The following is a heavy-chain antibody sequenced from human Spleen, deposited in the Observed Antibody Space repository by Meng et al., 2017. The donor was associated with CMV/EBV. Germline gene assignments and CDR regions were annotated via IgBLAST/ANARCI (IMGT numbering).Heavy chain of an antibody. J-gene: IGHJ4*02. CDR3: VKDAQITSFGVVLNFDFDH. V-gene: IGHV3-30-3*01. D-gene: IGHD3-3*01. CDR2: ISYDGSNK. CDR1: GFTFSSYA. Sequence: GGSLRLSCAASGFTFSSYAMHWVRQAPGKGLEWVAVISYDGSNKYYADSVKGRFTISRDNSKNTLYLQMNSLRAEDTAIYYCVKDAQITSFGVVLNFDFDHWGQGTLVTVSS.